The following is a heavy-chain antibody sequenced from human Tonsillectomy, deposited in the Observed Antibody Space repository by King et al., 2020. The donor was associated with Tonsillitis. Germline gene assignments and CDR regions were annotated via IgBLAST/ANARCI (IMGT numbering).Heavy chain of an antibody. CDR2: ISAYDGNT. CDR3: ARDPGYSSGWYLDY. J-gene: IGHJ4*02. CDR1: GYTFTSFG. V-gene: IGHV1-18*01. D-gene: IGHD6-19*01. Sequence: QLVQSGAEVKKPGASVKVSCKASGYTFTSFGISWVRLAPGQGLEWMGWISAYDGNTNYAQKLQGRVTMTTDPSTSTAYMELRSLRSDDTAVYYCARDPGYSSGWYLDYWGQGTLVTVSS.